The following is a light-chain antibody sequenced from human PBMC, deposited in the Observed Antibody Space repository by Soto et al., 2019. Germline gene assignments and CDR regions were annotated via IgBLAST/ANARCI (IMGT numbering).Light chain of an antibody. Sequence: QSVLAQPASVSGSPGQSITISCTGTSSDVGGYNYVSWYQQYPGKAPKLMIYDVSSRPSGVSNRSSGSKSGNTASLTISGLQAEDEADYYCSSYTNGGTSVFGTGTKVTVL. CDR3: SSYTNGGTSV. V-gene: IGLV2-14*01. CDR1: SSDVGGYNY. J-gene: IGLJ1*01. CDR2: DVS.